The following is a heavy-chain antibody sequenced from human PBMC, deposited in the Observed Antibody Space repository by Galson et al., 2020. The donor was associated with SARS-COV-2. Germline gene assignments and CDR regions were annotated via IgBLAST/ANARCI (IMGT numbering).Heavy chain of an antibody. Sequence: GGSLRLSCAASGFIFNNYGMHWVRQAPGKGLEWVAVISDDGSNKYYADSVKGRFTMTRDNSKHTLYRRMDSLRAEDTAVYYCAAGSDNVRWGQGTLVTVSS. CDR2: ISDDGSNK. CDR1: GFIFNNYG. J-gene: IGHJ4*02. V-gene: IGHV3-30*03. D-gene: IGHD1-26*01. CDR3: AAGSDNVR.